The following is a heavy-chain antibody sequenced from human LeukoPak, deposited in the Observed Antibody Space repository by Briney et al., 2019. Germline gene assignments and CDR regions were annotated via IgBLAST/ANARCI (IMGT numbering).Heavy chain of an antibody. J-gene: IGHJ4*02. V-gene: IGHV3-23*01. CDR2: VSGSSSNT. D-gene: IGHD5-18*01. Sequence: PGGSLRLSCAASAFSFGSYAMAWVRQAPGKGLEWVSSVSGSSSNTYYTDSVKGRFTISRDNSKNTVFLQMNSLRAEDTAVYYCAIDLYTYGSSPFVYWGQGTLVTVSS. CDR3: AIDLYTYGSSPFVY. CDR1: AFSFGSYA.